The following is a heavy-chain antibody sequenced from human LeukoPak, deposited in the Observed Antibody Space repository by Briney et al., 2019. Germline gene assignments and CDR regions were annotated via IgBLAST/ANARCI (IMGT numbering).Heavy chain of an antibody. V-gene: IGHV3-21*01. D-gene: IGHD5-24*01. CDR3: ASIPDGYNSYYYYGMDV. CDR1: GFTFSSYS. J-gene: IGHJ6*02. Sequence: GGSLRLSCAASGFTFSSYSMNWVRPAPGKGLEWVSSISSSSSYIYYADSVKGRFTISRDNAKNSLYLQMNSLRAEDTAVYYCASIPDGYNSYYYYGMDVWGQGTTVTVSS. CDR2: ISSSSSYI.